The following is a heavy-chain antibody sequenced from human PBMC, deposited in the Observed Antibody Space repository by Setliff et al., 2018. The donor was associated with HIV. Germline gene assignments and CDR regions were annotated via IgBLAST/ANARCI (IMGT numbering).Heavy chain of an antibody. CDR1: GFSISSGYF. D-gene: IGHD3-22*01. CDR3: ARGPRITLIEVVTSDYYYGMDV. CDR2: IHYSGST. Sequence: SETLSLTCTVFGFSISSGYFWGWIRQPPGKGLEWIGSIHYSGSTYYNSSLRSRVTILVDASKNHFSLKVSSVTAADTAVYYCARGPRITLIEVVTSDYYYGMDVWGQGTTVTVSS. J-gene: IGHJ6*02. V-gene: IGHV4-38-2*02.